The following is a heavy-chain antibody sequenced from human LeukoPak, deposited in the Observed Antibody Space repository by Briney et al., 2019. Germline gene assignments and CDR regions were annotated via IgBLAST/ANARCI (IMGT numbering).Heavy chain of an antibody. CDR2: ISSSGRTI. Sequence: PGGSLRLSCAASGFTFSSYEMNWVRQAPGKGLVWVSYISSSGRTIYYADSVKGRFTISRDNAKNSLYLQMNSLRVEDTAVYYCARPSHMGYFFDYWGQGTLVTVSS. J-gene: IGHJ4*02. V-gene: IGHV3-48*03. CDR1: GFTFSSYE. D-gene: IGHD1-26*01. CDR3: ARPSHMGYFFDY.